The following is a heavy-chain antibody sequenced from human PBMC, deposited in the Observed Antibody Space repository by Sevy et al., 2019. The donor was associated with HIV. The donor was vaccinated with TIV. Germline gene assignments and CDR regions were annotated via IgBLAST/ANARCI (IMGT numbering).Heavy chain of an antibody. CDR3: ARDKNDLWSGHYIETGGMDV. J-gene: IGHJ6*02. Sequence: SETLSLTCTVSGGSISGYYWSWIRQPPGKGLECIGYLYYSGSPNYNPSLESRVIISVDTFKNQFSLRLTSVTAADTAVYYCARDKNDLWSGHYIETGGMDVWGPGTTVTVSS. CDR1: GGSISGYY. CDR2: LYYSGSP. D-gene: IGHD3-3*01. V-gene: IGHV4-59*01.